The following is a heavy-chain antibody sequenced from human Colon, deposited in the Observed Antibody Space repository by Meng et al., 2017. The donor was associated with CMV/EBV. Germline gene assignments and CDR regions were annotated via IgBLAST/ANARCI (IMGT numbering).Heavy chain of an antibody. J-gene: IGHJ1*01. CDR3: ARGGSYYGRYLQL. CDR1: GFTFSSYW. V-gene: IGHV3-74*01. D-gene: IGHD1-26*01. CDR2: ISSDGSIT. Sequence: GESLKISCAASGFTFSSYWMHWVRQAPGKGLVWVSRISSDGSITRYADSVKGRFTISRDNAKNTPYVQMKSLTAEDTAVYYCARGGSYYGRYLQLWGQGTLVTVSS.